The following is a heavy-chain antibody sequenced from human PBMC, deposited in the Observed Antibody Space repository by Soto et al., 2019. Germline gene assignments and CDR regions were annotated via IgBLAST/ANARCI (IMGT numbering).Heavy chain of an antibody. CDR3: GRDEARNGVGG. V-gene: IGHV3-30*04. CDR2: ISYDGSNK. D-gene: IGHD3-10*01. J-gene: IGHJ6*02. Sequence: PGGSLRLSCAASGFTFSSYAMHWVRQAPGKGLEWVAVISYDGSNKYYADSVKGRFTISRDKSKNTLYLQMNSLRAEDTAVYYCGRDEARNGVGGWGQGISVTVAS. CDR1: GFTFSSYA.